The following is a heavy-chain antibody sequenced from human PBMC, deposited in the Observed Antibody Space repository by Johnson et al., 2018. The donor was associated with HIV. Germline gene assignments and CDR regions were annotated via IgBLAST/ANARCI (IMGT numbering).Heavy chain of an antibody. CDR1: GFTFSDHY. D-gene: IGHD2-15*01. Sequence: MLLVESGGGLVQPGGSLRLSCAASGFTFSDHYMDWVRQAPGKGLEWVANIKQDGNKRYYVDSVRGRFTISRDNAKNSLYLQMNSLRAEDTAVYYCAKGDCSGGSCYSFTDAFDIWGQGTMVTVSS. J-gene: IGHJ3*02. CDR3: AKGDCSGGSCYSFTDAFDI. V-gene: IGHV3-7*01. CDR2: IKQDGNKR.